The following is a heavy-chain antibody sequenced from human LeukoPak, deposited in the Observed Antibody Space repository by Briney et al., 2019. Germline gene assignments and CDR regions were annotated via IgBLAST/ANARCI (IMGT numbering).Heavy chain of an antibody. CDR3: AKGVRLMDYFDY. D-gene: IGHD3-16*01. CDR1: GFTTFSSYA. J-gene: IGHJ4*02. V-gene: IGHV3-23*01. Sequence: GGSLRLSCAASGFTTFSSYAMSWVRQAPGKGLEWVSAISGTGDSTYYADSVKGRFTISRDNSKNTLLLQMNSLRAEDTAVYYCAKGVRLMDYFDYWGQGTLVIVSS. CDR2: ISGTGDST.